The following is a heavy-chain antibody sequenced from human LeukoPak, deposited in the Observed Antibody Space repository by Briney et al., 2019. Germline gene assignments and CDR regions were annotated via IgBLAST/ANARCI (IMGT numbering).Heavy chain of an antibody. J-gene: IGHJ6*03. V-gene: IGHV3-15*01. D-gene: IGHD3-10*01. CDR2: IKSKTNGETR. CDR1: GFTLSNAW. CDR3: AKAYGSGSYYTDYYYMDV. Sequence: GGSLRLSCAASGFTLSNAWMNWVRQAPGKGLEWVGLIKSKTNGETRDYAAPVKGRFTISRDDSDNTLYLQMNSLRAEDTAVYYCAKAYGSGSYYTDYYYMDVWGKGTTVTISS.